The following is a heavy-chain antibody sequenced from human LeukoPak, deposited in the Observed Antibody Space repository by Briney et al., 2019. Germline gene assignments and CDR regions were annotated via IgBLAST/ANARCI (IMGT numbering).Heavy chain of an antibody. D-gene: IGHD3-3*01. CDR1: GDSINSGSYY. Sequence: PSETLSLTCTVSGDSINSGSYYWSWIRQPAGKGLEWMGRIYTGGSTGYNPSLESRITISVDTSKNQFSLQLSSVTATDTAVYYCARHQFYGVSQPHPFDSWGQGILVTVSS. CDR2: IYTGGST. J-gene: IGHJ4*02. V-gene: IGHV4-61*02. CDR3: ARHQFYGVSQPHPFDS.